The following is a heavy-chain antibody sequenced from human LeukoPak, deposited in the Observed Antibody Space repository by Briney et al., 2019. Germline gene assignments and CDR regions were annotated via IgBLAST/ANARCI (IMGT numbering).Heavy chain of an antibody. CDR1: GGTFSSYA. D-gene: IGHD1-14*01. CDR2: IIPIFGTA. V-gene: IGHV1-69*13. Sequence: SVKVSCKASGGTFSSYAISWVRQAPGQGLEWMGGIIPIFGTANYAQKFQGRVTITADESTSTAYMELSSLRSEDTAVYYCTRVQESVSYFDYWGQGTLVTVSS. CDR3: TRVQESVSYFDY. J-gene: IGHJ4*02.